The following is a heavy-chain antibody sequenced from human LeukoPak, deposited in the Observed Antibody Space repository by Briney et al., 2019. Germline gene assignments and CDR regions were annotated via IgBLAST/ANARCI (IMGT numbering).Heavy chain of an antibody. J-gene: IGHJ6*04. V-gene: IGHV3-13*05. Sequence: GGSLRLSCSASGFTFSSYDMHWVRQATGKGRDWVSAIGIAGDPYYPGSVKGRFTISRENAKNFLYLQMHSLRAGDTAVYYCVRGRLVYGMDVWGKGTTVSVSS. D-gene: IGHD3-9*01. CDR1: GFTFSSYD. CDR3: VRGRLVYGMDV. CDR2: IGIAGDP.